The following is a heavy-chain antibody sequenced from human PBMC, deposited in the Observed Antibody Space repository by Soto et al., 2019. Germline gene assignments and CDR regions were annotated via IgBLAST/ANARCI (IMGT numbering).Heavy chain of an antibody. J-gene: IGHJ4*02. CDR2: IYYSGST. Sequence: SETLSLTCSVSGGSISSRNCYWGWIRQPPGKGLEWIGSIYYSGSTSYNPSLKTRVTISEDTSKSQLSLKLSSVTAADTAVYYCARHALTTSIDQLQPVDYWGQGTLVTVS. V-gene: IGHV4-39*01. CDR3: ARHALTTSIDQLQPVDY. CDR1: GGSISSRNCY. D-gene: IGHD2-2*01.